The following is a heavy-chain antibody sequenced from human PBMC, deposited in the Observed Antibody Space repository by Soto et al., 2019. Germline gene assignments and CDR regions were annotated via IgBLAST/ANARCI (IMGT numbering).Heavy chain of an antibody. V-gene: IGHV1-18*01. CDR2: INTYHGNT. CDR3: ARSPGYSASGGYFYYGMTR. Sequence: QVQLVQSGADLKKPGASVKVSCKASGYTFTNYGIGWVRQAPGQGPAWMGWINTYHGNTTYAQKLQSRVTLTTATSTSTADMGLTSMRSGDTAVYYCARSPGYSASGGYFYYGMTRWGPGPTVIVSS. CDR1: GYTFTNYG. D-gene: IGHD6-13*01. J-gene: IGHJ6*02.